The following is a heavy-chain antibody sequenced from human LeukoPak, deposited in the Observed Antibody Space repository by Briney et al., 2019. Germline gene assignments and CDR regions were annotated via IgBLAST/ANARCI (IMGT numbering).Heavy chain of an antibody. V-gene: IGHV3-30-3*01. D-gene: IGHD4-17*01. CDR3: ARETGSAVGSTDFDY. CDR1: GFTFSSYA. Sequence: PGGSLRLSCAASGFTFSSYAMHWVRQAPGKGLEWVAVISYDGSNKYYADSVKGRFTISRDNSKNTLYLQMNSLRAEDTAVYYCARETGSAVGSTDFDYWGQGTLVTVPS. J-gene: IGHJ4*02. CDR2: ISYDGSNK.